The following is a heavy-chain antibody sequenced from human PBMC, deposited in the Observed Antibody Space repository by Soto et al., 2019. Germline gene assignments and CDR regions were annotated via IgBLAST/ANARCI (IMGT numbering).Heavy chain of an antibody. CDR2: ISYDGNDK. Sequence: QVQLVESGGGVFRPGRSLRLSCVASEFSFSAYGMHWVGLAPGKGLQWVAVISYDGNDKYYADSVKGRFTISRDDSKNTLYLQMNSLRREDTAIYYCARRKTVTTGHYYYYIDVWGKGTTVTVSS. CDR1: EFSFSAYG. V-gene: IGHV3-30*03. CDR3: ARRKTVTTGHYYYYIDV. D-gene: IGHD4-17*01. J-gene: IGHJ6*03.